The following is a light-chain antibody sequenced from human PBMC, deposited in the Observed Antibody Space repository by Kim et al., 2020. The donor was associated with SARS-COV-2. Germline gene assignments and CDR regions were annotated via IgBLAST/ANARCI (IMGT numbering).Light chain of an antibody. Sequence: QSALTQPASVSGSPGQSITISCTGTNNDVGGYNYVSWYQQHPGKAPKFMIYDVSKRPSGVSNRFSGSKSGNTASLTISGLQAEDEADYYCTSYTSSETWVFGGGTKLTVL. CDR2: DVS. CDR1: NNDVGGYNY. J-gene: IGLJ3*02. V-gene: IGLV2-14*03. CDR3: TSYTSSETWV.